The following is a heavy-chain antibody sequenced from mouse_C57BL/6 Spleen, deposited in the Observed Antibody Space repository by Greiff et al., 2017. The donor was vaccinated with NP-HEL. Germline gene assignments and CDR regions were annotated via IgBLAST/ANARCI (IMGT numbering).Heavy chain of an antibody. CDR2: IWSGGST. V-gene: IGHV2-4*01. CDR3: AKSHSHYYGSSYGYAMDY. D-gene: IGHD1-1*01. J-gene: IGHJ4*01. Sequence: VQLQQSGPGLVQPSQSLSITCTVSGFSLTSYGVHWVRQPPGKGLEWLGVIWSGGSTDYNAAFISRLSISKDNSKSQVFFKMNSLQADDTAIYYCAKSHSHYYGSSYGYAMDYWGQGTSVTVSS. CDR1: GFSLTSYG.